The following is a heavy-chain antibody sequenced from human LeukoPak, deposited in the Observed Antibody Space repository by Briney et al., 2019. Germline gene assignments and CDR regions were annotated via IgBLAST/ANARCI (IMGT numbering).Heavy chain of an antibody. CDR1: GGSISSYY. CDR2: IYYSGST. V-gene: IGHV4-59*01. J-gene: IGHJ4*02. CDR3: AVGITIFGVVTPPDY. D-gene: IGHD3-3*01. Sequence: SETLSLTCTVSGGSISSYYWSWIRQPPGKGLEWIGYIYYSGSTNYNPSLKSRVTISVDTSKNQFSLKLSSVTAADTAVYYCAVGITIFGVVTPPDYWGQGTLVTASS.